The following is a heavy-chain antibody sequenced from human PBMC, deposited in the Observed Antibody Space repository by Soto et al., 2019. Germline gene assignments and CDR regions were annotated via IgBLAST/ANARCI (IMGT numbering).Heavy chain of an antibody. Sequence: PSETLSLTCAVYGGSFSGYYWSWIRQPPGKGLEWIGEINHSGSTNYNPSLKSRVTISVDTSKNQFSLKLSSVTAADTAVYYCARDSRYDLGPRFYYMDVWGQGTTVTVSS. D-gene: IGHD5-12*01. CDR2: INHSGST. CDR3: ARDSRYDLGPRFYYMDV. CDR1: GGSFSGYY. J-gene: IGHJ6*03. V-gene: IGHV4-34*01.